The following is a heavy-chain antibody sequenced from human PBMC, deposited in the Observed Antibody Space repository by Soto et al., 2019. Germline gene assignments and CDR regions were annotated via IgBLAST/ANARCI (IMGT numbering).Heavy chain of an antibody. J-gene: IGHJ4*02. CDR2: ISYDGGYK. D-gene: IGHD6-13*01. CDR3: AKDLSSSWPPDY. V-gene: IGHV3-30*18. Sequence: GGSLRLSCAASGFTFSNYGMHWVRQAPGKGLEWVAVISYDGGYKLYADAVKGRFTISRDNSKNTVYLQMTSLRVEDTAVYYCAKDLSSSWPPDYWGQGTLVTVSS. CDR1: GFTFSNYG.